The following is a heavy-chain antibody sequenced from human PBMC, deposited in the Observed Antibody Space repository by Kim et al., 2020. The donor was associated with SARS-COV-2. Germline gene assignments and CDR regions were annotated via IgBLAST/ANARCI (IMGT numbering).Heavy chain of an antibody. Sequence: GGSLRLSCAASGFTFSSYSMNWVRQAPGKGLEWVSYISSSSSTIYYADSVKGRFTISRDNAKNSLYLQMNSLRDEDTAVYYCARVLGRYSNYYYYGMDVWGQGATVTVSS. J-gene: IGHJ6*02. D-gene: IGHD1-26*01. CDR3: ARVLGRYSNYYYYGMDV. V-gene: IGHV3-48*02. CDR2: ISSSSSTI. CDR1: GFTFSSYS.